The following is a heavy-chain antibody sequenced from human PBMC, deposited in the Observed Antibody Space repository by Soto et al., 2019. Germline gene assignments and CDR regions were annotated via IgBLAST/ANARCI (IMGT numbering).Heavy chain of an antibody. CDR3: AHSVDNWFDP. V-gene: IGHV2-5*02. CDR1: GFSLTTSGVG. J-gene: IGHJ5*02. CDR2: IYWDSYK. Sequence: SGPTLVNPTQTLTLTCTFSGFSLTTSGVGVGWIRQPPGKALEWLALIYWDSYKRYSPSLKSRLTITKDTSKNQVVLTMTNMDPVDTATYYCAHSVDNWFDPWGQGTLVTVSS.